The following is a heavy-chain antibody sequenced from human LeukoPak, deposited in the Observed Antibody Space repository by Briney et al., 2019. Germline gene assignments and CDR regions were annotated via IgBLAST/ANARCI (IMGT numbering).Heavy chain of an antibody. V-gene: IGHV4-34*01. J-gene: IGHJ4*02. Sequence: SETLSLTCAVYGGSFSGYYWSWIRQPPGKGLEWIGEINHSGSTNYNPSLKSRVTISVDTSKNQFSLKLSSVTAADTAVYYCARGRAVAGTLGYWGQGTLVTVSS. CDR2: INHSGST. CDR1: GGSFSGYY. CDR3: ARGRAVAGTLGY. D-gene: IGHD6-19*01.